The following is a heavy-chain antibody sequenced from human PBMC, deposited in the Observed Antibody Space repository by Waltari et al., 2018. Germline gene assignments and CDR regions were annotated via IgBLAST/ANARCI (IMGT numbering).Heavy chain of an antibody. J-gene: IGHJ4*02. CDR2: ISGSGGTT. CDR1: GVTFANYG. Sequence: EVRLVESGGGLVQRGGSLRLSCAASGVTFANYGMGWVRQAPGKGLECVSSISGSGGTTYYADSVKGRFTMSKDFSKNTLFLQMNSVRVDDTADYYCAKSSGSYYEVFDRWGRGTLVTVSS. D-gene: IGHD1-26*01. CDR3: AKSSGSYYEVFDR. V-gene: IGHV3-23*04.